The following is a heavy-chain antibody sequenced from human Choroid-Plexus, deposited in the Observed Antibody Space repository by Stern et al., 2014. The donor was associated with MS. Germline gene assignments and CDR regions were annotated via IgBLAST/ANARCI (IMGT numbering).Heavy chain of an antibody. D-gene: IGHD2/OR15-2a*01. J-gene: IGHJ5*02. Sequence: MQLAESGGGVVQPGRPLRLSCVVSGFTFGSCAMHWVRQAPGKGLEWVAGVSYDGSNKYYADSVKGRFTISRDNSQNTLYMQMSSLRPEDTAVYYCAKDRQYLTYFFDHWGQGSLVTVSS. CDR3: AKDRQYLTYFFDH. V-gene: IGHV3-30*18. CDR2: VSYDGSNK. CDR1: GFTFGSCA.